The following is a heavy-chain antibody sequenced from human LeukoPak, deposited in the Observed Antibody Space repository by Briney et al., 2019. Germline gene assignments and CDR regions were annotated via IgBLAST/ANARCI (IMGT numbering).Heavy chain of an antibody. CDR3: ARGATFCGGDCFDY. Sequence: GGSLRLSCAASGFTFSSYWMSWVRQAPRKGLEWVANIKQDGSEKYYVDSVKGRFTISRDNAKNSLYLQMNSLRAEDTAVYYCARGATFCGGDCFDYWGQGTLVTVSS. D-gene: IGHD2-21*01. V-gene: IGHV3-7*01. CDR2: IKQDGSEK. J-gene: IGHJ4*02. CDR1: GFTFSSYW.